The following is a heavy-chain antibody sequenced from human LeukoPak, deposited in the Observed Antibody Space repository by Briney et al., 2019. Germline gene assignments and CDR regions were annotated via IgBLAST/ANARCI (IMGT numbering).Heavy chain of an antibody. V-gene: IGHV3-15*01. CDR2: IKSKTDGGTT. Sequence: GGSLRLSCAASGFTFSNAWMSWVRQAPGKGLEWVGRIKSKTDGGTTDYAAPVKGRLTISRDDSKNTLYLQMNSLKTEDTAVYYCTTERLAVAGDFDYWGQGTLVTVSS. D-gene: IGHD6-19*01. CDR3: TTERLAVAGDFDY. CDR1: GFTFSNAW. J-gene: IGHJ4*02.